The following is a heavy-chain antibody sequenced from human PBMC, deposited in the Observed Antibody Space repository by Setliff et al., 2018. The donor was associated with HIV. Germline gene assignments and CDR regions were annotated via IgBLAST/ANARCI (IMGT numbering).Heavy chain of an antibody. CDR2: VYTSETT. Sequence: SETLSLTCTVSGGSISSYYWSWIRQPPGKGLEWIGYVYTSETTNYNPSLKSRVTVSVDTSKNQFSVKLSSVTAADTAVYYCARVLNPSDAFDIWGQGTMVTVSS. V-gene: IGHV4-4*08. J-gene: IGHJ3*02. CDR3: ARVLNPSDAFDI. CDR1: GGSISSYY.